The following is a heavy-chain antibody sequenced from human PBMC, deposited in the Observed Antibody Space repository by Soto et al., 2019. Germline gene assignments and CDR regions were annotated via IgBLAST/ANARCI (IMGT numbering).Heavy chain of an antibody. CDR3: ARDTSYGDYYFDY. J-gene: IGHJ4*02. CDR1: GFTFSDHY. V-gene: IGHV3-72*01. D-gene: IGHD4-17*01. Sequence: PGGSLRLSCAASGFTFSDHYMDWVRQAPGKGLEWVGRTRNKANSYTTEYAASVKGRFTISRDDSKNSLYLQMNSLKTEDTAVYYCARDTSYGDYYFDYWGQGTLVTVSS. CDR2: TRNKANSYTT.